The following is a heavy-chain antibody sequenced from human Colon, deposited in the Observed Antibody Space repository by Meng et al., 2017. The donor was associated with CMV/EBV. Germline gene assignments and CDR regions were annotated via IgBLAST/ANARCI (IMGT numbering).Heavy chain of an antibody. CDR2: ISWDGGSS. CDR3: AKDMGYTYGVDY. V-gene: IGHV3-43D*03. CDR1: GFTFDDYA. D-gene: IGHD5-18*01. Sequence: ESLKISCATSGFTFDDYAIHWVRQAPGKGLEWVSLISWDGGSSYYADSVKGRFTISRDNSKNSLYLQMNSLRAEDTALYYCAKDMGYTYGVDYWGQGTLVTVSS. J-gene: IGHJ4*02.